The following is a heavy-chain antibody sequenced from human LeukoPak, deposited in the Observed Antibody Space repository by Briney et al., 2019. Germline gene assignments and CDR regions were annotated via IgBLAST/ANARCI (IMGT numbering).Heavy chain of an antibody. CDR3: ATVARSTIFGAWSFDY. D-gene: IGHD3-3*01. Sequence: ASVKVSCKVSGYTLTELFMHWVRQAPGKGLEWMGGFDPEDGETIYAQKFQGRVTMTEDTSTDTAYMELSSLRSEDTAVYYCATVARSTIFGAWSFDYWGQGTLVTVSS. CDR2: FDPEDGET. V-gene: IGHV1-24*01. J-gene: IGHJ4*02. CDR1: GYTLTELF.